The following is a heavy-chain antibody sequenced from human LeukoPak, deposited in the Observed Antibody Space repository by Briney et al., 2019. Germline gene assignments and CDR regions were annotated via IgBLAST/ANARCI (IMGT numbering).Heavy chain of an antibody. CDR1: GGSISSYY. D-gene: IGHD3-10*01. Sequence: PSETLSLTCTVSGGSISSYYWSWIRQPAGKGLEWIGRIYTSGSTNYNPSLKSRVTMSVYTSKNQFSLKLSSVTAADTAVYYCASGSIRGVVDYWGQGTLVTVSS. CDR3: ASGSIRGVVDY. J-gene: IGHJ4*02. V-gene: IGHV4-4*07. CDR2: IYTSGST.